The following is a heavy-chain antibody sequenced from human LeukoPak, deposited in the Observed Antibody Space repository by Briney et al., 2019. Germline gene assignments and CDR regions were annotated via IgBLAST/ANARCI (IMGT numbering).Heavy chain of an antibody. V-gene: IGHV1-8*01. CDR1: GYTFTSYD. J-gene: IGHJ5*02. Sequence: ASVKVSCKASGYTFTSYDVNWVRQATGQGLEWMGWMNPNSGNTGLAQKFQGRVTMTEDTSTDTAYMELSSLRSEDTAVYYCATLTATGGAWFDPWGQGTLVTVSS. CDR3: ATLTATGGAWFDP. D-gene: IGHD7-27*01. CDR2: MNPNSGNT.